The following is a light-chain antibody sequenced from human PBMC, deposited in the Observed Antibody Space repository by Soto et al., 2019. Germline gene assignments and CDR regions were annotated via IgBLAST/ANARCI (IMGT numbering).Light chain of an antibody. Sequence: DIQMTQSPSSLSASVGDRVTITCRPSQSIVSSLNWYQQKPGEAPKLLIYAASSLQSGVPSRFSGSGAGTDFTLTISSLQPEDFATYYCQQSYTTPLTFGGGTKVEIK. CDR2: AAS. CDR1: QSIVSS. J-gene: IGKJ4*01. CDR3: QQSYTTPLT. V-gene: IGKV1-39*01.